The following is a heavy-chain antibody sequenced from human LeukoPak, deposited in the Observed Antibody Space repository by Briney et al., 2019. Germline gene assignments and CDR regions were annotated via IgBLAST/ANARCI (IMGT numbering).Heavy chain of an antibody. V-gene: IGHV3-23*01. CDR3: AKTGSKSGDRNPDFDN. CDR2: ISSSGRST. J-gene: IGHJ4*02. D-gene: IGHD1-26*01. Sequence: PGGSLRLSCAASGFTFSSYAMSWVRQAPGKGLEWVSVISSSGRSTNYVDSAKGRSTISRDNSKNTLYLQTNSLRAEDTAIYYCAKTGSKSGDRNPDFDNWGQGTLVTVSS. CDR1: GFTFSSYA.